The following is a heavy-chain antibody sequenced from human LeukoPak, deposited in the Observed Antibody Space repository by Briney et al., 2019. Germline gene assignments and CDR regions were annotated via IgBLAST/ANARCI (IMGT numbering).Heavy chain of an antibody. Sequence: GGSLRLSCAASGLTFSSYWMHWVRQAPGKGLVWVSRINSDGSSTSYADSVKGRFTISRDNSKNTLYLQMNSLRAEDTAVYFCARYPYGSDPGCPDYWGQGPLVSVSS. D-gene: IGHD6-19*01. V-gene: IGHV3-74*01. J-gene: IGHJ4*02. CDR2: INSDGSST. CDR1: GLTFSSYW. CDR3: ARYPYGSDPGCPDY.